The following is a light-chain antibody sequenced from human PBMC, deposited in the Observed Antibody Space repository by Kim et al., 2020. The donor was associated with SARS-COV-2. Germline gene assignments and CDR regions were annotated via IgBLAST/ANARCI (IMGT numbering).Light chain of an antibody. CDR3: GTWDSSLSADWV. Sequence: KVTTSCSGGSSNIGNNYVSWYQQLPRTAPKLLIYDNNKRPSGIPDRFSGSKSGTSATLGITGLQTGDEADYYCGTWDSSLSADWVFGGGTKLTVL. V-gene: IGLV1-51*01. J-gene: IGLJ3*02. CDR2: DNN. CDR1: SSNIGNNY.